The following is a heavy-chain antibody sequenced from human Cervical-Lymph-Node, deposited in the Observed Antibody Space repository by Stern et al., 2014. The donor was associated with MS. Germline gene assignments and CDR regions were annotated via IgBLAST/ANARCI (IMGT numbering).Heavy chain of an antibody. V-gene: IGHV7-4-1*02. CDR3: AKDPPYTSTWPDALDV. J-gene: IGHJ3*01. Sequence: VQLVESGAELKNPGASVRVSCKGSGYSFTTFGINWVRQAPGQGLEWMGWIYSNTGNPTYAPGFTGRFVFSLDTSVSTAYLQIINLKAEDTAVYYCAKDPPYTSTWPDALDVWGQGTMVTVSS. CDR1: GYSFTTFG. CDR2: IYSNTGNP. D-gene: IGHD2-2*02.